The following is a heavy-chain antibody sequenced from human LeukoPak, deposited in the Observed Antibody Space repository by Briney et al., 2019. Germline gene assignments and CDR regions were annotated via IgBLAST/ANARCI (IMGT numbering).Heavy chain of an antibody. V-gene: IGHV3-48*02. Sequence: PGGSVSLLRAASGLPYSSYFMRGVRQAPRRGREGVYYITGSSSTKYCADSVKGRFTVSRDNAKNSLYLQMNSLRDEDTAVYYCARVRITVTGGGYLDYWGQGTLVTVSS. CDR3: ARVRITVTGGGYLDY. CDR1: GLPYSSYF. CDR2: ITGSSSTK. J-gene: IGHJ4*02. D-gene: IGHD6-19*01.